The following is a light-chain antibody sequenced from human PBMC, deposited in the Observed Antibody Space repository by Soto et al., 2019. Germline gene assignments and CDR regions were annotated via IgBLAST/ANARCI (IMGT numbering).Light chain of an antibody. Sequence: QSALTQPPSASGSPGQSVTISCTGTSSDVGGYNYVSWYQQHPGKAPKLMIYEVSKRPSGVPDRFSGSKSGNTASLAISGLRSEDEADYYCATWEDNLTARVFGGGTKLTVL. CDR1: SSDVGGYNY. V-gene: IGLV2-8*01. J-gene: IGLJ3*02. CDR2: EVS. CDR3: ATWEDNLTARV.